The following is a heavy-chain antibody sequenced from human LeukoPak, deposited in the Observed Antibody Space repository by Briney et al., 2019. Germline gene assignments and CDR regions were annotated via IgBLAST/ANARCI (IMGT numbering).Heavy chain of an antibody. J-gene: IGHJ3*02. CDR1: GYSFTSYW. CDR3: ARQKSSSRSPGAFDI. V-gene: IGHV5-51*01. CDR2: IYPGDSDT. D-gene: IGHD6-6*01. Sequence: HGESLKISCKGSGYSFTSYWIGWVRQMPGKGLEWMGIIYPGDSDTRYSPSFQGQVTISADKSISTAYLQWSSLKASDTAMYYCARQKSSSRSPGAFDIWGQGTMVTVSS.